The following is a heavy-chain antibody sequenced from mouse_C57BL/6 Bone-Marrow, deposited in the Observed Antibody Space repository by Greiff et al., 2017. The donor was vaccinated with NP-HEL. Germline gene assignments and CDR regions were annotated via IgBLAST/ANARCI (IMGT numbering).Heavy chain of an antibody. J-gene: IGHJ2*01. CDR1: GFTFSSYA. D-gene: IGHD2-12*01. CDR2: ISDGGSYT. V-gene: IGHV5-4*01. Sequence: EVHLVESGGGLVKPGGSLKLSCAASGFTFSSYAMSWVRQTPEKRLEWVATISDGGSYTYYPDNVKGRFTISRDNAKNNLYLQMSHLKSEDTAMYYCAYDGFDYWGQGTTLTVSS. CDR3: AYDGFDY.